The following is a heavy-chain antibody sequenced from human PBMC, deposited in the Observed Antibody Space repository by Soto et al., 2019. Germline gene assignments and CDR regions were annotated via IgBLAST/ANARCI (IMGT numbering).Heavy chain of an antibody. J-gene: IGHJ4*02. CDR1: GGSISSGAYY. CDR2: IYYSGST. CDR3: ARRALPQCINGVCYKDGFWDY. V-gene: IGHV4-31*03. D-gene: IGHD2-8*01. Sequence: SETLSLTCTVSGGSISSGAYYWSWIRQHPGTGLEWIGYIYYSGSTYYNPSLKSRASISLDTSRNEFSLKLSSVTAADTAVYYCARRALPQCINGVCYKDGFWDYWGQGALVTVSS.